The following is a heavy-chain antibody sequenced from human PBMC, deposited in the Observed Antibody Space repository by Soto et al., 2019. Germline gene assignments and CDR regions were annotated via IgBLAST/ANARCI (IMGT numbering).Heavy chain of an antibody. CDR2: IYWDDDK. CDR3: ARTYCISTSCYHPEYFQH. CDR1: GFSLSTSGVG. D-gene: IGHD2-2*01. V-gene: IGHV2-5*02. Sequence: QITLKESGPTLVKPTQTLTLTCTFSGFSLSTSGVGVGWIRQPPGKALEWLALIYWDDDKRYSPSLKSRLTITKDTSKNQVVLTMTNMDPVDTATYYGARTYCISTSCYHPEYFQHWGQGTLVTVSS. J-gene: IGHJ1*01.